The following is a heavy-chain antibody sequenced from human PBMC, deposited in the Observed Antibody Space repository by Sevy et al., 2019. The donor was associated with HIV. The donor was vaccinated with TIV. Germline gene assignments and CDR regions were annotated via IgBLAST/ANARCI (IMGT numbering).Heavy chain of an antibody. Sequence: GGSLRLSCAASGFSISGYGMHWVRQAPGKGLEWVAVIWYDGTNKEDADSVKGRFTISSDNSKKTLYLQMNSLRAEDTAVYYCAREDIRVAGIGYYFHSWGQGTLVTVSS. CDR2: IWYDGTNK. J-gene: IGHJ4*02. V-gene: IGHV3-33*01. D-gene: IGHD6-19*01. CDR1: GFSISGYG. CDR3: AREDIRVAGIGYYFHS.